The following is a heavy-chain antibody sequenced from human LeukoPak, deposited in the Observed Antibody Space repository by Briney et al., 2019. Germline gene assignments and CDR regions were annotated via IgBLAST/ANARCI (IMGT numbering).Heavy chain of an antibody. CDR3: ARRTYYYDSSGQYFDI. CDR2: IYYGGST. J-gene: IGHJ3*02. CDR1: GGSISSYY. V-gene: IGHV4-59*01. D-gene: IGHD3-22*01. Sequence: SETLSLTCTVSGGSISSYYWSWIRQPPGKGLEWIGYIYYGGSTNYNPSLKSRVTISADTSKNQFSLKLSSVTAADTAVYYCARRTYYYDSSGQYFDIWGKGTMVTVSS.